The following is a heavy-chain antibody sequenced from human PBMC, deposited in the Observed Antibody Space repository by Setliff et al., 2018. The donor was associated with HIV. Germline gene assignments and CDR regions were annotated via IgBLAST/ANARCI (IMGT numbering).Heavy chain of an antibody. V-gene: IGHV5-51*01. CDR1: GYSFTTYW. CDR2: LYPGDSDT. D-gene: IGHD3-22*01. J-gene: IGHJ5*02. CDR3: ARAPNSPYYSNVWYADH. Sequence: LKISCKTSGYSFTTYWIGWVRQMPGKGLEWMAILYPGDSDTRYSPSFQSQVTVSADKSIGTAYLQWNSLKASDTALYFCARAPNSPYYSNVWYADHWGQGTLVTVSS.